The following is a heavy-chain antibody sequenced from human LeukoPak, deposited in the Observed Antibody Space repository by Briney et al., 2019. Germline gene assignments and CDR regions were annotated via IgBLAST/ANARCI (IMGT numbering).Heavy chain of an antibody. J-gene: IGHJ3*02. CDR1: GDSISSSSYY. Sequence: KPSETLSLTCTVSGDSISSSSYYWGWIRQPPGKGLEWIGSVHHSGSTYYTPSLKSRVTISVDTSKNQSSLKLSSVTAADTAVYQCARLYYYGSGSYLSGFDIWGQGTMVTVSS. D-gene: IGHD3-10*01. CDR2: VHHSGST. CDR3: ARLYYYGSGSYLSGFDI. V-gene: IGHV4-39*01.